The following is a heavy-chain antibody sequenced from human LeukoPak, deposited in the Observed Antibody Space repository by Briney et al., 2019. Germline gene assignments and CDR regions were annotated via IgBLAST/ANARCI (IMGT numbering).Heavy chain of an antibody. CDR1: GFTVSSNY. CDR2: IYSGGST. CDR3: AREVEGRTDYSKYCEPAPSDY. V-gene: IGHV3-53*01. D-gene: IGHD4-11*01. Sequence: PGGSLRLSCAASGFTVSSNYMSWVRQAPGKGLEWVSVIYSGGSTYYADSVKGRFTISRDNSKNTLYLQMNSLRAEDTAVYYCAREVEGRTDYSKYCEPAPSDYWGQGTLVTVSS. J-gene: IGHJ4*02.